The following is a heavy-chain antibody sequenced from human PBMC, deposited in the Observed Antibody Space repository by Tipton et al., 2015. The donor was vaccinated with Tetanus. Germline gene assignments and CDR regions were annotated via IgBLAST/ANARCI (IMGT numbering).Heavy chain of an antibody. CDR3: ARANNDFPKKGPFDS. J-gene: IGHJ4*02. CDR1: GGSMDGFY. Sequence: LRLSCTVSGGSMDGFYWSWIRQSAGKGLEWIGRVYRSGVTTYNPSLKSRVTMSMDASRNQFSLRLTSVTAADTAVYYCARANNDFPKKGPFDSWGQGSLVIVSS. D-gene: IGHD3-3*01. CDR2: VYRSGVT. V-gene: IGHV4-4*07.